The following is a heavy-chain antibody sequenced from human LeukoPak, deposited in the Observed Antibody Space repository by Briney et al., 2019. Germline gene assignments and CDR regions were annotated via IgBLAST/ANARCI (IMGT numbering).Heavy chain of an antibody. D-gene: IGHD3-9*01. Sequence: ASVKVSCKASGYTFTSYGISWVRQAPGQGLEWMGWISAYNGNTNYAQKLQGRVTMTTDTSTSTAYMELRSLRSDDTAVYYCARERRSYDILTGYHSRWFDPWGQGTLVTVSS. V-gene: IGHV1-18*01. CDR3: ARERRSYDILTGYHSRWFDP. CDR2: ISAYNGNT. CDR1: GYTFTSYG. J-gene: IGHJ5*02.